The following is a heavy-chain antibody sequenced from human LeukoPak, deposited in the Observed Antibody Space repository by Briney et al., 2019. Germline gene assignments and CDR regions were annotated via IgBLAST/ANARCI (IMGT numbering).Heavy chain of an antibody. V-gene: IGHV4-59*01. CDR3: ARYSSGWSWYFDL. CDR2: IYYSGTT. Sequence: SETLSLTCTVSGGSISTYYWSWIRQPPGKGLEWIGYIYYSGTTHYNPSLQSRVTISVDTSENQFSLKLSSVTAADTAMYYCARYSSGWSWYFDLWGRGTLVTVSS. D-gene: IGHD6-19*01. J-gene: IGHJ2*01. CDR1: GGSISTYY.